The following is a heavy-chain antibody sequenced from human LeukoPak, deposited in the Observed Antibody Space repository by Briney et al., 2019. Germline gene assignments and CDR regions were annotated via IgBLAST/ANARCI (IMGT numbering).Heavy chain of an antibody. Sequence: SETLSLTCTVSGGSISSSSYYWGWIRQPPGKGLEWIGSIYYSGSTYYNPSLKGRVTISVDTSKNQFSLKLSSVTAADTAVYYCARDLGAVAVYFDYWGQGTLVTVSS. J-gene: IGHJ4*02. CDR3: ARDLGAVAVYFDY. D-gene: IGHD6-19*01. CDR2: IYYSGST. V-gene: IGHV4-39*07. CDR1: GGSISSSSYY.